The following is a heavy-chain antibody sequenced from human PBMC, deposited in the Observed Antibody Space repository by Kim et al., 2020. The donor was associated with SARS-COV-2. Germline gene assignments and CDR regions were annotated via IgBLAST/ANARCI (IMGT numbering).Heavy chain of an antibody. Sequence: SETLSLTCTVSGGSISSYYWSWIRQPPGKGLEWIGYIYYSGSTNYNPSLKSRVTISVDTSKNQFSLKLSSVTAADTAVYYCARHGRNSTSAFYYYYYMDVWGKGTTVTVSS. CDR3: ARHGRNSTSAFYYYYYMDV. D-gene: IGHD2-2*01. CDR2: IYYSGST. V-gene: IGHV4-59*08. CDR1: GGSISSYY. J-gene: IGHJ6*03.